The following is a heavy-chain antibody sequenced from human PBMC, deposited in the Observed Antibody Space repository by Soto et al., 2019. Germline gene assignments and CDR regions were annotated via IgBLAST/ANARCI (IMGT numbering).Heavy chain of an antibody. V-gene: IGHV1-69*13. CDR3: ATGVIWIGYFTVDS. CDR2: FIPVYRTL. D-gene: IGHD3-3*01. Sequence: SVKVSCKASGGSFGNSAINWVRQTPGQGLEWLGGFIPVYRTLNYAQKFQGRVTITADESTGTAYMTLSSLASDDTAVYYCATGVIWIGYFTVDSWGQGTRVTVSS. CDR1: GGSFGNSA. J-gene: IGHJ4*02.